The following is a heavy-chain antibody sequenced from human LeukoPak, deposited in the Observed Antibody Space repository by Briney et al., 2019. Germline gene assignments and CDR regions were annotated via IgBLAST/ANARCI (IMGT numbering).Heavy chain of an antibody. CDR2: IYYSGTT. CDR1: GGSISYYY. CDR3: AREDPQTTVPEGMDV. J-gene: IGHJ6*02. V-gene: IGHV4-59*01. Sequence: PSETLSLTCTVSGGSISYYYWSWIRQSPGKGLEWIGYIYYSGTTNYNPSLKSRVTISVDTSKNQFSLQLRSVTAADTAVYYCAREDPQTTVPEGMDVWGQGTTITVSS. D-gene: IGHD4-17*01.